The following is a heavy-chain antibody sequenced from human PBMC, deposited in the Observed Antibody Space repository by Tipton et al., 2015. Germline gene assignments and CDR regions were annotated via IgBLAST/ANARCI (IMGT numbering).Heavy chain of an antibody. V-gene: IGHV4-39*07. Sequence: GLVKPSETLSLTCTVSGGSISSSSYYWGWIRQPPGKGLEWIGSIYYSDSPYYNPSLKSRVTMSVDTSKNQFSLHLSSVTAADTAVYYCAREVWYNDSTGYDYWGQGTLVTVSS. CDR3: AREVWYNDSTGYDY. CDR2: IYYSDSP. D-gene: IGHD3-22*01. J-gene: IGHJ4*02. CDR1: GGSISSSSYY.